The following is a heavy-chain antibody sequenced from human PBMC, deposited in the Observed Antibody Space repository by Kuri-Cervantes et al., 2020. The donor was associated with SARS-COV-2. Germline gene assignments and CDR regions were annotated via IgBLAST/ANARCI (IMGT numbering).Heavy chain of an antibody. V-gene: IGHV3-30*02. J-gene: IGHJ5*02. CDR1: GFTFSSYG. CDR3: AKAADFWSGFNWFDP. D-gene: IGHD3-3*01. Sequence: GESLKISCAAPGFTFSSYGMHWVRQAPGKWLEWVSFILLDGNNKYYAESVKGRFTISRDNSKNTLYLQMNSLRAEDTAVYYCAKAADFWSGFNWFDPWGQGTLVTVSS. CDR2: ILLDGNNK.